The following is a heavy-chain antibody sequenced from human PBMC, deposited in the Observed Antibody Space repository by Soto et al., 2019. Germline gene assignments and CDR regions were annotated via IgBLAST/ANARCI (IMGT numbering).Heavy chain of an antibody. CDR1: GFIFKMYW. D-gene: IGHD3-10*01. V-gene: IGHV3-74*01. Sequence: GGSLRLSCAASGFIFKMYWMHWVRQSPGKGLVWISRIYNDGSYTDYADSVKGRFTISRDNVNDTLYLQMKNLRAEDSGLYYCKRGPRPISTGTGAYWGQGTQVTVSS. J-gene: IGHJ4*02. CDR2: IYNDGSYT. CDR3: KRGPRPISTGTGAY.